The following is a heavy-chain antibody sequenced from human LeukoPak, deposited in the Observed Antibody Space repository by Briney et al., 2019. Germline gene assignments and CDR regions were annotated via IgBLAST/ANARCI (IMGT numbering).Heavy chain of an antibody. Sequence: GGSLRLSCAASGFTFSNHWMYWVRRGPGKGLVWISDIDTDGSSTNYADSVKGRFTISRDNAKNTLYLQMNSLGAADTAVYYCVRALGDYWGQGDYWGQGTLVTVSS. CDR1: GFTFSNHW. V-gene: IGHV3-74*01. J-gene: IGHJ4*02. D-gene: IGHD3-16*01. CDR2: IDTDGSST. CDR3: VRALGDYWGQGDY.